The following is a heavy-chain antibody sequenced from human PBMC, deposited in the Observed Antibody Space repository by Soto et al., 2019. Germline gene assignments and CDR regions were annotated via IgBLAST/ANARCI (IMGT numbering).Heavy chain of an antibody. CDR2: INTNTWHP. CDR3: VRGYYDSRGHYSLDY. CDR1: GYTFVSYA. D-gene: IGHD3-22*01. V-gene: IGHV7-4-1*01. J-gene: IGHJ4*02. Sequence: ASVKVSCKASGYTFVSYAMNWVRQAPGQGLEWMGWINTNTWHPTYAQGFTGRIVFSLDTSVSTAYLQIRSLEAGDIAVYYCVRGYYDSRGHYSLDYWGQGTLVTVSS.